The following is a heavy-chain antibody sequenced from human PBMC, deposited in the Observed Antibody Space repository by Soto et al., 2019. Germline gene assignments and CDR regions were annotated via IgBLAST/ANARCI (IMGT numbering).Heavy chain of an antibody. J-gene: IGHJ4*02. V-gene: IGHV3-23*01. CDR2: ISGSGGGT. CDR1: GFTFSSYA. CDR3: AKDRIGSSGFFDY. D-gene: IGHD6-19*01. Sequence: EVQLLESGGGLVQPGGSLRLSCAASGFTFSSYAMSWVRQAPGKGLEWVSDISGSGGGTYYADSVKGRFTISRDNSKDTLYLQMNSLRAEDTAVYYCAKDRIGSSGFFDYWGQGTLVTVSS.